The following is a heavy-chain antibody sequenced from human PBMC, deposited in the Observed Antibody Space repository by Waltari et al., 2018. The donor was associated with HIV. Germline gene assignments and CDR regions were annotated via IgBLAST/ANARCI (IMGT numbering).Heavy chain of an antibody. J-gene: IGHJ4*02. CDR2: IYPGDSDT. Sequence: EVQLVQSGPEVKKPGESLKISCKVSGYTFTNYWIGWARQMPGKGLEWMGLIYPGDSDTTYSPSLQGQVTISADKSITTAYLQWSSLKASDTAMYYCARLKDIVVVTSLSAFDYWGQGTLVTVSS. D-gene: IGHD2-15*01. V-gene: IGHV5-51*01. CDR1: GYTFTNYW. CDR3: ARLKDIVVVTSLSAFDY.